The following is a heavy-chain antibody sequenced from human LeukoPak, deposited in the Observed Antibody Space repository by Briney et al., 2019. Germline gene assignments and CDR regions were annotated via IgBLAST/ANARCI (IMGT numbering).Heavy chain of an antibody. J-gene: IGHJ4*02. V-gene: IGHV1-46*01. D-gene: IGHD3-22*01. Sequence: GASVKVSCKASGYTFTSYYMHWVRQAPGQGLEWMGIINPSGGSTSYAQKFQGSVTMTRDTSTSTVYMELSSLRSEDTAVYYCARDMRSITMIVVGPIDYWGQGTLVTVSS. CDR2: INPSGGST. CDR3: ARDMRSITMIVVGPIDY. CDR1: GYTFTSYY.